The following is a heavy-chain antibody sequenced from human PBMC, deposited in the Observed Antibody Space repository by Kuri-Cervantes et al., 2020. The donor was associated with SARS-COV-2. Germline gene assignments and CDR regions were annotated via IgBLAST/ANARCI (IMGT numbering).Heavy chain of an antibody. J-gene: IGHJ6*04. D-gene: IGHD5-12*01. Sequence: GSLRLSCAVYGGSFSGYYWSWIRQPPGKGLEWIGEINHSGSTNYNPSLKSRVTISADTSKNQFSLKLSSVTAADTAVYYCARPGGFSDVWGKGTTVTVSS. CDR1: GGSFSGYY. CDR3: ARPGGFSDV. V-gene: IGHV4-34*01. CDR2: INHSGST.